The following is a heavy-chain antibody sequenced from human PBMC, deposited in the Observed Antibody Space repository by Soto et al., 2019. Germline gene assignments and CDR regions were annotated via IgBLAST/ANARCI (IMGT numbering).Heavy chain of an antibody. CDR2: IIPIFGTV. CDR1: GGTFSNYP. V-gene: IGHV1-69*12. D-gene: IGHD5-12*01. J-gene: IGHJ2*01. CDR3: ARGNHRWLQLWYFDL. Sequence: QVQLVQSGAEVKKPGSSVKVSCKASGGTFSNYPISWVRQAPGQGLEWMGGIIPIFGTVNYAQKFQSRVTSTAAEATVTAYMELSSLRSEDTAVYYCARGNHRWLQLWYFDLWGRGTLVTGSS.